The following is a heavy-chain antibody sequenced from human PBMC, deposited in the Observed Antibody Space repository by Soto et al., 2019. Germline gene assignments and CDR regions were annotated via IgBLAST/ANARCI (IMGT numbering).Heavy chain of an antibody. CDR1: GGSISSSSYY. CDR3: ARRGSSSWYGY. Sequence: QLQLQESGPGLVKPSATLSLTCTVSGGSISSSSYYWGWIRQPPGKGLEWIGSIYYSGSTYYNPSLKSRVTISVETSKNQFSLKLSSVTAADTAVYYCARRGSSSWYGYWCQGTLVTVSS. J-gene: IGHJ4*02. CDR2: IYYSGST. V-gene: IGHV4-39*01. D-gene: IGHD6-13*01.